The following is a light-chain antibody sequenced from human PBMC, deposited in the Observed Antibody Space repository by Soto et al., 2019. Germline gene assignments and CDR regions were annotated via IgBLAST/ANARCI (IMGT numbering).Light chain of an antibody. V-gene: IGKV1-6*01. CDR1: HGIRHD. CDR2: AAS. CDR3: QQFYNDPRT. Sequence: AIDITHSPSSLSVSVGDRVTITCRASHGIRHDLGWYQQKPGKAPELLIYAASILQTGVPSRFSGSGSGTDSTLTISYLQSEDFGTYYCQQFYNDPRTFGQGTKVE. J-gene: IGKJ1*01.